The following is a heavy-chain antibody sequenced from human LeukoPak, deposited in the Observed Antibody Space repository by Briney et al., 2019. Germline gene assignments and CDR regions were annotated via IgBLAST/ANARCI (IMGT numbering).Heavy chain of an antibody. D-gene: IGHD3-22*01. CDR2: ISWNSGSI. J-gene: IGHJ3*02. V-gene: IGHV3-9*01. Sequence: GRSLRPSCAASGFTFDDYAMHWVRQAPGKGLEWVSGISWNSGSIGYADSVKGRFTISRDNAKNSLYLQMNSLRAEDTALYYCAKGLTMIVVVSLDAFDIWGQGTMVTVSS. CDR3: AKGLTMIVVVSLDAFDI. CDR1: GFTFDDYA.